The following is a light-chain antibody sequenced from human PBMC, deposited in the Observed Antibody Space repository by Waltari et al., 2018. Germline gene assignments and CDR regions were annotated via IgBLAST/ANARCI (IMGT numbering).Light chain of an antibody. J-gene: IGKJ2*01. CDR3: QQYYSVPYT. Sequence: DIVMTQSPDSLDLSLGERAPINCASSQSLLYSSKNKDYLAWFQQKPGQPPKLLISWASTRESGVPDRFSGSGSGTDFTLTISSLQAEDVALYFCQQYYSVPYTFGQGTKLEIK. V-gene: IGKV4-1*01. CDR1: QSLLYSSKNKDY. CDR2: WAS.